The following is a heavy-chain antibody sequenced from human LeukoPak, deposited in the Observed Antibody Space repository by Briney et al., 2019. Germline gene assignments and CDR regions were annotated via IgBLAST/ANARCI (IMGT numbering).Heavy chain of an antibody. CDR3: ARVGRRGIYGSGQVDI. CDR1: GGSISSYY. CDR2: IYTSGST. Sequence: SETLSLTCTVSGGSISSYYWSWIRQPAGKGLEWIGRIYTSGSTNYNPSLKSRVTISVDKSKNQFSLKLSSVTAADTAVYYCARVGRRGIYGSGQVDIWGQGTMVTVSS. V-gene: IGHV4-4*07. J-gene: IGHJ3*02. D-gene: IGHD3-10*01.